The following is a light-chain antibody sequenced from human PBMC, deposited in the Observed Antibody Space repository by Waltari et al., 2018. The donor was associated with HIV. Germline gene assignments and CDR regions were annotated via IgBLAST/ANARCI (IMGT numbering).Light chain of an antibody. J-gene: IGKJ3*01. CDR3: QQSYSNPLT. CDR1: QSISTH. Sequence: GSQSISTHLNWYQQKLGKVPKVLIYGASTLQSGAPSRFSGSGSGTHFTLTISNLQPEDFATYYCQQSYSNPLTFGPGTKVDVK. V-gene: IGKV1-39*01. CDR2: GAS.